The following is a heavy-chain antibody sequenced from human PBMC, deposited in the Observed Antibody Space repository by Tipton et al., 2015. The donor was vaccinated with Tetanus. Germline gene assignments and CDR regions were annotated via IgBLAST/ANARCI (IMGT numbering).Heavy chain of an antibody. V-gene: IGHV4-61*01. CDR3: ARDSASYQIPDY. CDR2: ISYSGST. J-gene: IGHJ4*02. CDR1: NGSVSSGSHY. D-gene: IGHD1-26*01. Sequence: TLSLTCSVSNGSVSSGSHYWNWIRQPPGKGLEWIGYISYSGSTTYNPSLKSRVTISLDTSKKQFSLKLSSVTAADTAVYFCARDSASYQIPDYWGQGTLVTVSS.